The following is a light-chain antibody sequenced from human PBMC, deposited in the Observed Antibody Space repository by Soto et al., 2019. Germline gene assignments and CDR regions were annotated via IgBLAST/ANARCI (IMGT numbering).Light chain of an antibody. CDR3: QQYGDSPL. V-gene: IGKV3-20*01. CDR2: GAS. J-gene: IGKJ3*01. Sequence: EIVMTQSQATLSVSPGGRATLSCRASQSISDTLAWYQQKPGQAPRLLIYGASSRATGIPDRFSGSGSGTDFTLTISRLEPEDFAVYYCQQYGDSPLFGPGTKVDI. CDR1: QSISDT.